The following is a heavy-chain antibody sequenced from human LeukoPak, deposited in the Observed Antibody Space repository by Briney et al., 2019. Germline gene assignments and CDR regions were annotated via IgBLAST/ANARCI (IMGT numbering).Heavy chain of an antibody. J-gene: IGHJ1*01. D-gene: IGHD2-21*02. Sequence: ASVKVSCKASGCTLSSYAISWVRQAPGQGLEWMGGIIPIFGTANYAQKFQGRFTITTDESTSTAYMELSSLISEDMAVYYCARAYCGGDCPKEYFQHWGEGTRVTVS. CDR3: ARAYCGGDCPKEYFQH. CDR1: GCTLSSYA. CDR2: IIPIFGTA. V-gene: IGHV1-69*05.